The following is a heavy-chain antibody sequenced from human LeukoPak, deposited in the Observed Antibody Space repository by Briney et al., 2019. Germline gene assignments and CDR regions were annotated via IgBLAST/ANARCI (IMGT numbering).Heavy chain of an antibody. V-gene: IGHV1-69*06. CDR1: GGTFSSYA. CDR3: AREARSLNWFDP. Sequence: ASVTVSCKASGGTFSSYAISWVRQAPGQGLEWMGGIIPIFGTANYAQKFQGRVTITADKSTSTAYMELSSLRSEDTAVYYCAREARSLNWFDPWGQGTLVTVSS. CDR2: IIPIFGTA. D-gene: IGHD6-6*01. J-gene: IGHJ5*02.